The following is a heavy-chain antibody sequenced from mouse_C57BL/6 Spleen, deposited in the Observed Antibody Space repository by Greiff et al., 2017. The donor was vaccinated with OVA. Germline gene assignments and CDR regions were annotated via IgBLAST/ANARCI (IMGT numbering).Heavy chain of an antibody. CDR1: GFTFSDYG. CDR2: ISSGSSTI. J-gene: IGHJ2*01. V-gene: IGHV5-17*01. D-gene: IGHD2-5*01. Sequence: EVKLMESGGGLVKPGGSLKLSCAASGFTFSDYGMHWVRQAPEKGLEWVAYISSGSSTIYYADTVKGRFTISRDNAKNTLFLQMTSLRSEDTAMYYCARKQNSNYFDYWGQGTTLTVSS. CDR3: ARKQNSNYFDY.